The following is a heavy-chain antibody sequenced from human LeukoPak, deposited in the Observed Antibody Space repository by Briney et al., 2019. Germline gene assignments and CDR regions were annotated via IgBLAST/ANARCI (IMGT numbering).Heavy chain of an antibody. CDR3: ARGDKRGNYGYYFDY. D-gene: IGHD1-26*01. Sequence: PSETLSLTCTVSGGSISSYYWNWIRQPPGKGLEWIGYIYYTGSTNYNPSLKSRVTISVDTSKNQFSLKLYSVTAADTAMYYCARGDKRGNYGYYFDYWGQGTLVTVSS. V-gene: IGHV4-59*01. CDR2: IYYTGST. J-gene: IGHJ4*02. CDR1: GGSISSYY.